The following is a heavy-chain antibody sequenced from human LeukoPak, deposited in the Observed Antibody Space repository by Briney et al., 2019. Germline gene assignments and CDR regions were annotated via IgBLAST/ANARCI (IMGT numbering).Heavy chain of an antibody. CDR2: ITGDSSYI. V-gene: IGHV3-21*01. CDR3: ARVQGSPY. J-gene: IGHJ4*02. CDR1: GFTFSDYT. Sequence: GGSLRLSCAASGFTFSDYTLNWVRQPPGKGLEWLSSITGDSSYIYYADSVKGRFTASRDNAKNSLYLHINRLRAEDTAVYYCARVQGSPYWGQGTLVTVSS.